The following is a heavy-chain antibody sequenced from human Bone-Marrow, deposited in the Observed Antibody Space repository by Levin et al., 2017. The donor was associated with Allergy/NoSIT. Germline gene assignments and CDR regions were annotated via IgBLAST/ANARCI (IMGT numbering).Heavy chain of an antibody. CDR2: IYHSGGT. CDR1: GYSISDSY. CDR3: AREYYLDV. V-gene: IGHV4-38-2*02. J-gene: IGHJ6*03. Sequence: SQTLSLTCAVSGYSISDSYWGWIRQPPGKGLEWIGSIYHSGGTNYNPSLKSRVTISVDTSKNQFSLRLSSVTAADTAVYYCAREYYLDVWGKGTTVTVSS.